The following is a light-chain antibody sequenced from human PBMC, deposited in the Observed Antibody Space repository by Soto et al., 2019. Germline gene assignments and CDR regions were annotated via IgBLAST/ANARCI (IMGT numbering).Light chain of an antibody. CDR2: GAS. Sequence: EIVMTQSPATLSVSPGERATVSCRASESVSNNLAWYQQKPGQAPRLLIYGASSRATGIPDRFSGSGSGTDFTLTISRLEPEDFAVYYCQQYGSSPTWTFGQGTKVDIK. CDR1: ESVSNN. V-gene: IGKV3-20*01. CDR3: QQYGSSPTWT. J-gene: IGKJ1*01.